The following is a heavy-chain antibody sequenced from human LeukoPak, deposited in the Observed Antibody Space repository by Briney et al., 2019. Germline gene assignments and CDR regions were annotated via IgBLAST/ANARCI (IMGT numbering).Heavy chain of an antibody. V-gene: IGHV3-30*04. CDR3: ARDAARYYYYYMDV. CDR2: ISYDGSNK. Sequence: GGSLRLSCAASGFTFSSYAMHWVRQAPGKGLEWVAVISYDGSNKYYADSVKGRFTISRDKSKNTLYLQMNSLRAQDTAVYYCARDAARYYYYYMDVWGKGTTVTVSS. D-gene: IGHD6-25*01. CDR1: GFTFSSYA. J-gene: IGHJ6*03.